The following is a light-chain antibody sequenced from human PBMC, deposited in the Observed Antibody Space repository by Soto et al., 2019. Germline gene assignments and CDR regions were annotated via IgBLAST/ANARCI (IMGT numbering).Light chain of an antibody. CDR3: DQTYSTTLT. Sequence: DIQMIQSPSSLSASVGDRVTITCRASQSISSYLNWYHQQPGKAPKFLSDAASSLQSGVPSRFSGSRSGTDFTLTSSSLHPEDFHTDFCDQTYSTTLTLGGWTKV. CDR2: AAS. J-gene: IGKJ4*01. V-gene: IGKV1-39*01. CDR1: QSISSY.